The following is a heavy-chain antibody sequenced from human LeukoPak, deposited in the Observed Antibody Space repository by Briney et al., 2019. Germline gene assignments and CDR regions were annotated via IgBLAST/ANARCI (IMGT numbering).Heavy chain of an antibody. CDR2: IKQDGSEK. CDR3: ARDLKSSSWYEPFDY. Sequence: QPGGSLRLSCAASGFTFSSYWMSWVRQAPGKGLEWVANIKQDGSEKYYVDSVKGRFTISRDNAKNSLYLQMNSLRAEDTAVYYCARDLKSSSWYEPFDYWGQGTLVTVSS. J-gene: IGHJ4*02. CDR1: GFTFSSYW. V-gene: IGHV3-7*01. D-gene: IGHD6-13*01.